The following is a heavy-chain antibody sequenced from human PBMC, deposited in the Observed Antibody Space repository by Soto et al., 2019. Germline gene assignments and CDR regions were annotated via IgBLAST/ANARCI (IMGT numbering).Heavy chain of an antibody. CDR1: GFTFSSYG. CDR3: AKIDGYFDY. V-gene: IGHV3-23*01. D-gene: IGHD3-22*01. J-gene: IGHJ4*02. CDR2: ITGNGDTT. Sequence: GGSLRLSCAASGFTFSSYGMHWVRQAPGQGLEWVSAITGNGDTTYYADSVKGRFTISRDNSKSTLYLQMNSLRAEDTAVYYCAKIDGYFDYWGQGTLVTVSS.